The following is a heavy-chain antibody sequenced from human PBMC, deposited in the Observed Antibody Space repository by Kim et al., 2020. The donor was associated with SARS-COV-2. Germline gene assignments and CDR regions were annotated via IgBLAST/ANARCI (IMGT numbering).Heavy chain of an antibody. V-gene: IGHV1-2*06. J-gene: IGHJ6*02. D-gene: IGHD3-10*01. CDR3: AFGPYYYYGMDV. CDR1: GYTFTGYY. Sequence: ASVKVSCKASGYTFTGYYMHWVRQAPGQGLEWMGRINPNSGGTNYAQKFQGRVTMTRDTSISTAYMELSRLRSDDTAVYYCAFGPYYYYGMDVWGQGTTVTVSS. CDR2: INPNSGGT.